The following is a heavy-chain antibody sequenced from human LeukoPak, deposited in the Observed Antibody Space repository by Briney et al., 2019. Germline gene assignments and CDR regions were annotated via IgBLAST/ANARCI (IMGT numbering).Heavy chain of an antibody. D-gene: IGHD3-22*01. CDR3: ARDKSGSSGYYDAFDI. Sequence: TSDTLSHTCTVSGGSFSSGSYYWSWVRQPPGKGLERIGHKYSSGSTSYNPSLMSRVTISLDMSKKQLSLKMSSVTAADTAVYYCARDKSGSSGYYDAFDIWGQGTMVTVSS. CDR2: KYSSGST. J-gene: IGHJ3*02. V-gene: IGHV4-61*01. CDR1: GGSFSSGSYY.